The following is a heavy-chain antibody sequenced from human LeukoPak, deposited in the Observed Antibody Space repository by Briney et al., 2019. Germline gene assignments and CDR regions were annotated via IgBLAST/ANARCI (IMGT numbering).Heavy chain of an antibody. V-gene: IGHV3-66*02. J-gene: IGHJ4*02. D-gene: IGHD3-10*01. CDR3: ARVSSLWSFDY. CDR1: GFIVSRHY. CDR2: IYSGGST. Sequence: GGSPRLSCAASGFIVSRHYMRWVRQAPGKGLVWVSLIYSGGSTYYADSVKGRFTISRDNAKNTLYLQMNSLRAEDTAVYYCARVSSLWSFDYWGQGTLVTVSS.